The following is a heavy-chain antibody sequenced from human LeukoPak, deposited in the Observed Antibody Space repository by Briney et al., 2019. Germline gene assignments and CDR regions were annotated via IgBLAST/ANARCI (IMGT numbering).Heavy chain of an antibody. CDR1: GFTFSSYW. Sequence: GGSLRLPCAASGFTFSSYWMSWVRQAPGKGLEWVANIKQDGSEKYYVDSVKGRFTISRDNAKNSLYLQMNSLRAEDTAVYYCARAPFTFRFLEWYFDLWGRGTLVTVSS. V-gene: IGHV3-7*01. CDR2: IKQDGSEK. D-gene: IGHD3-3*01. J-gene: IGHJ2*01. CDR3: ARAPFTFRFLEWYFDL.